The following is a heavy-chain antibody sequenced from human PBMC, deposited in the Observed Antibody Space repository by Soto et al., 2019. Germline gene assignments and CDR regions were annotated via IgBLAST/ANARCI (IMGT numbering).Heavy chain of an antibody. D-gene: IGHD4-17*01. J-gene: IGHJ4*02. CDR2: IIPILGIA. Sequence: SVKVSCKASGGTFSSYTISWVRQAPGQGLEWMGRIIPILGIANYAQKFQGRVTITADKSTSTAYMELSSLRSEDTAVYYCARGVSTVTHSYYFDYWGQGTLVTVSS. CDR3: ARGVSTVTHSYYFDY. CDR1: GGTFSSYT. V-gene: IGHV1-69*02.